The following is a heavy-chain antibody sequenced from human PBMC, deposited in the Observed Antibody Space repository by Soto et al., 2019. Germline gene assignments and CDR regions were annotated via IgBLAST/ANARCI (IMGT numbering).Heavy chain of an antibody. CDR1: GGSISSYY. D-gene: IGHD3-22*01. Sequence: SETLSLTCTVSGGSISSYYWSWIRQPPGKGLEWIGYTYFSGSTNYNPSLKSRVTISVDTSKNQFSLKLSSVTAADTAVYYCARDGYYYDSSGYQSVYYFDYWGQGTRVTVSS. CDR2: TYFSGST. CDR3: ARDGYYYDSSGYQSVYYFDY. V-gene: IGHV4-59*01. J-gene: IGHJ4*02.